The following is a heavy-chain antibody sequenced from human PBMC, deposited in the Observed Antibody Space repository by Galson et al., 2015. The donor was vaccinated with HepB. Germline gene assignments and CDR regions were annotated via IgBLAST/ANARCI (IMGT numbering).Heavy chain of an antibody. Sequence: SVKVSCKASGGTFSSYAISWVRQAPGQGLEWMGGIIPIFGTANYAQKFQGRVTITADKSTSTAYMELSSLRSEDTAVYYCARDRNLVLWFGDCSMDVWGQGTTVTVSS. CDR1: GGTFSSYA. V-gene: IGHV1-69*06. CDR3: ARDRNLVLWFGDCSMDV. D-gene: IGHD3-10*01. CDR2: IIPIFGTA. J-gene: IGHJ6*02.